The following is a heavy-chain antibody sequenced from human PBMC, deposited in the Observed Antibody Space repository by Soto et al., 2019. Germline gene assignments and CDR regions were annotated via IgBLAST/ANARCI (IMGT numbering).Heavy chain of an antibody. V-gene: IGHV4-59*01. J-gene: IGHJ6*02. CDR2: IYYSGST. Sequence: SETLSLTCTVSGGSISSYYWSWIRQPPGKGLEWIGYIYYSGSTNYNPSLKSRVTISVDTSKNQFSLKLSSVTAADTAVYYCARAGSSSWSNYYYGMDVWGQGTTVTVS. D-gene: IGHD6-13*01. CDR3: ARAGSSSWSNYYYGMDV. CDR1: GGSISSYY.